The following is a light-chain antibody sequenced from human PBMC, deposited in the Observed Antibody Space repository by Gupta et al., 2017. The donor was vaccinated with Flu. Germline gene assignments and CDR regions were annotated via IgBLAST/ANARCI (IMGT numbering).Light chain of an antibody. V-gene: IGKV3-15*01. CDR3: QQYNSWPWT. Sequence: EIVMTQSPATLSVSPGESATLSCRASQSVSSNLAWYQQKPGQAPRLLIYGASTRATGIPARFSGSGSGTEFTLTISSLQSEDFADYYCQQYNSWPWTFGQGTKVEIK. CDR1: QSVSSN. CDR2: GAS. J-gene: IGKJ1*01.